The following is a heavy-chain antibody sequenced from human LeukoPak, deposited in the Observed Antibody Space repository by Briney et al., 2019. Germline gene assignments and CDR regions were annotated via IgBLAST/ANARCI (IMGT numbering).Heavy chain of an antibody. CDR2: MNPNSGNT. D-gene: IGHD6-13*01. Sequence: GASVKVPCKASGYTFTSYDINWVRQATGQGLEWMGWMNPNSGNTGYAQKFRGRVTITRNTSISTAYMELSSLRSEDTAVYYCARGGIAAVSSFDYWGQGTLVTVSS. CDR3: ARGGIAAVSSFDY. CDR1: GYTFTSYD. J-gene: IGHJ4*02. V-gene: IGHV1-8*03.